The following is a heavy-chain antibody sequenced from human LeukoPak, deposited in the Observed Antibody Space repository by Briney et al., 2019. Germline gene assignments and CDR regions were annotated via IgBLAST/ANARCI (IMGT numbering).Heavy chain of an antibody. D-gene: IGHD2-8*01. J-gene: IGHJ4*02. CDR1: GFTFSSSW. CDR3: ARGPTNGQAFDY. CDR2: IREDGSQK. V-gene: IGHV3-7*01. Sequence: GGSLRLSCAASGFTFSSSWMTWVRQVPGKGLEWVASIREDGSQKSSVDSVKGRFTISRDNAKTSLYLQMDSLRAEDTAVYWCARGPTNGQAFDYWGQGTLVTVSS.